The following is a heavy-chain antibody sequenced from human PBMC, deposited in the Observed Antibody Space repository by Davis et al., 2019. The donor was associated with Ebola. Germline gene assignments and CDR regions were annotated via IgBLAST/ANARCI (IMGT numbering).Heavy chain of an antibody. V-gene: IGHV1-69*02. Sequence: SVKVSCKASGGTFSSYTISWVRQAPGQGLEWMGRIIPILGIANYAQKFQGRVTITADKSTSTAYMALSSLRSEDTAVYYCARGPSVATAHYFDYWGQGTLVTVSS. J-gene: IGHJ4*02. D-gene: IGHD2-21*02. CDR2: IIPILGIA. CDR3: ARGPSVATAHYFDY. CDR1: GGTFSSYT.